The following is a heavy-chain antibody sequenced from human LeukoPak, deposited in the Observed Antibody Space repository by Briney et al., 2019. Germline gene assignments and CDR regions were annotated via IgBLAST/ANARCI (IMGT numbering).Heavy chain of an antibody. Sequence: PSETLSLTCAVYGGSFSGYYWSWIRQPPGKGLEWIGEISHSGSTNYNPSLKSRVTISVDASKNQFSLKLSSVTAADTAVYYCARVAYVWGSYRYYFDYWGQGTLVTVSS. V-gene: IGHV4-34*01. CDR1: GGSFSGYY. D-gene: IGHD3-16*02. J-gene: IGHJ4*02. CDR2: ISHSGST. CDR3: ARVAYVWGSYRYYFDY.